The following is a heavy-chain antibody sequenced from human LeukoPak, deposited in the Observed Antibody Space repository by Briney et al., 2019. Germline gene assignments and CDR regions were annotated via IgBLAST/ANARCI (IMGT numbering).Heavy chain of an antibody. D-gene: IGHD2-15*01. Sequence: GGSLRPSCAASGFTFDDYAMHWVRQAPGKGLEWVSLISGDGGSTYYADSVKGRFTISRDNSKNSLYLQMNSLRTEDTALYYCAKTYCSGGSCYSEVYWFDPWGQGTLVTVSS. J-gene: IGHJ5*02. CDR2: ISGDGGST. CDR3: AKTYCSGGSCYSEVYWFDP. V-gene: IGHV3-43*02. CDR1: GFTFDDYA.